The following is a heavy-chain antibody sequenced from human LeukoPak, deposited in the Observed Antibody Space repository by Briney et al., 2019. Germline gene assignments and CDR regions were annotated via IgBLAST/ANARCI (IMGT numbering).Heavy chain of an antibody. CDR3: ARQQWLASYYYYMDV. V-gene: IGHV4-39*01. D-gene: IGHD6-19*01. CDR1: GGSISSSSYY. Sequence: SETLSLTCTVSGGSISSSSYYWGWIRQPPGKGLEWIGSIYYSGSTYYNPSLKSRATISVDTSKNQFSLKLSSVTAADTAVYYCARQQWLASYYYYMDVWGKGTTVTVSS. J-gene: IGHJ6*03. CDR2: IYYSGST.